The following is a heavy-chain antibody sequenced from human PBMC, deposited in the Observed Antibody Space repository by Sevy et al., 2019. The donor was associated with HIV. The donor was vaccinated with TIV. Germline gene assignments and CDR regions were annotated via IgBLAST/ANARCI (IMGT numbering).Heavy chain of an antibody. J-gene: IGHJ4*02. V-gene: IGHV3-30*18. CDR3: AKDRGGGGAAGLDY. CDR1: GFTFSSYG. CDR2: ISYDGSNK. D-gene: IGHD6-13*01. Sequence: GGSLRLSCAASGFTFSSYGMHWVRQAPGKGLEWVAVISYDGSNKYYADSVKGRFTISRDNSKNTLYLQMNSLRAEDTAVYYCAKDRGGGGAAGLDYWGQGTLVTVSS.